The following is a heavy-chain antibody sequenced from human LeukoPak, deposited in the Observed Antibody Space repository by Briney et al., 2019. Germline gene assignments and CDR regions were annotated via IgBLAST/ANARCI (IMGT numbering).Heavy chain of an antibody. Sequence: PGGSLRLSCAASGFTFDDYGMTWVRQAPGKGLEWVSGINWNGGSTGYADSVKGRFSILRDTAKNSLYLQMNSLRAEDTALYYCARGYCSRGSCFLFDYWAKGTLVTVSS. J-gene: IGHJ4*02. D-gene: IGHD2-15*01. CDR2: INWNGGST. V-gene: IGHV3-20*04. CDR3: ARGYCSRGSCFLFDY. CDR1: GFTFDDYG.